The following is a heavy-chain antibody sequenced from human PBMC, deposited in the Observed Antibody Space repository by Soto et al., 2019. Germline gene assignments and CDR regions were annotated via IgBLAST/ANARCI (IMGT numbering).Heavy chain of an antibody. CDR3: EASYGSGTVDY. V-gene: IGHV3-11*06. J-gene: IGHJ4*02. D-gene: IGHD3-10*01. CDR2: ISSSSSYT. Sequence: PXGSLRLSCTASGFTFNDYSLIWIRQAPGKGLEWVSYISSSSSYTNFADSVKGRFTISRDNAKNSLYLQMNSLRAEDTAVYYCEASYGSGTVDYWGQGTLVTVSS. CDR1: GFTFNDYS.